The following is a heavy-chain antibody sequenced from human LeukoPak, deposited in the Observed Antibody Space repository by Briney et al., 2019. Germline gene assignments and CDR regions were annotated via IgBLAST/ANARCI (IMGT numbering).Heavy chain of an antibody. CDR2: ISSSSSYI. CDR3: ARDLSPGCGYDLT. D-gene: IGHD5-12*01. V-gene: IGHV3-21*01. Sequence: GGSLRLSCAASGFTFSSYSMNWVRQAPGKGLEWVSSISSSSSYIYYADSVKGRFTISRDNAKNSLYLQMNSLRAEDTAVYYCARDLSPGCGYDLTWGQGTLVTVSS. CDR1: GFTFSSYS. J-gene: IGHJ4*02.